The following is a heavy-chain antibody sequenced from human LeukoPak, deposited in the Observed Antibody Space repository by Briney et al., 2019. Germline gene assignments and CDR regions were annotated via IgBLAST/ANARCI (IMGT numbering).Heavy chain of an antibody. D-gene: IGHD1-26*01. Sequence: GGSLRLSCAASGFTFSSYGMHWVRQAPGKGLEWVAVISYDGSNKYYADSVKGRFTISRDNSKNTLYLQMNSLRAEDTAVYYCATHWGVVGATQIDYWGQGTPVTVSS. J-gene: IGHJ4*02. CDR1: GFTFSSYG. V-gene: IGHV3-30*03. CDR3: ATHWGVVGATQIDY. CDR2: ISYDGSNK.